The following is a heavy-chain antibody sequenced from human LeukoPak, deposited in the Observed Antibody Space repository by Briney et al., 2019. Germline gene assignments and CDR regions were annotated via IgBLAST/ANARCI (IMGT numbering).Heavy chain of an antibody. CDR3: ASYFYGSYYFNY. Sequence: PSETLSLTCTVSGGSISSSSYYWGWIRQPPGKGLEWIGSIYYSGSTYYNPSLKSRVTMSIDTSKNQFSLKLNSVTAADTAVYYCASYFYGSYYFNYWGQGTLVTVSS. CDR2: IYYSGST. CDR1: GGSISSSSYY. V-gene: IGHV4-39*07. J-gene: IGHJ4*02. D-gene: IGHD3-10*01.